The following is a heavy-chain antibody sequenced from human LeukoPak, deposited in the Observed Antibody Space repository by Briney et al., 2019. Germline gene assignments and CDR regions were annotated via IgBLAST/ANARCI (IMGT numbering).Heavy chain of an antibody. Sequence: GGSLRLSCVVSGFPFSSYSMNWVRQAPGKGLEWISSISSSGRFIYYADSLKGRFTISRDNAKNSLFLQVNSLRAEDTAVYYCARDLWAVAGVPFDYWGQGTLVTVSS. D-gene: IGHD6-19*01. CDR3: ARDLWAVAGVPFDY. CDR2: ISSSGRFI. V-gene: IGHV3-21*01. J-gene: IGHJ4*02. CDR1: GFPFSSYS.